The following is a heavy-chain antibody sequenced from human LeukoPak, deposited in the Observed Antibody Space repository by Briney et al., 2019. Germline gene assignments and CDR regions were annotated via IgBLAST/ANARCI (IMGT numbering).Heavy chain of an antibody. J-gene: IGHJ4*02. CDR2: IETDGSEK. CDR3: ARDWKSNFDY. CDR1: GFTFSDCW. D-gene: IGHD1-1*01. Sequence: GGSLRLSCAASGFTFSDCWMGWVRQAPGTGLEWVANIETDGSEKNYVDSVKGRFTISRDNSKNTLYLQMNSLRAEDTAVYYCARDWKSNFDYWGQGTLVTVSS. V-gene: IGHV3-7*01.